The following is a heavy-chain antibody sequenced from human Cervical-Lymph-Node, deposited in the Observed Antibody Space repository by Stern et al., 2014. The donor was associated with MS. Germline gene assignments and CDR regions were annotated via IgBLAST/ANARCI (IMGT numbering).Heavy chain of an antibody. V-gene: IGHV5-51*01. CDR3: ARQRYFDY. J-gene: IGHJ4*02. Sequence: EVHLVESGPEVKRPGESLKISCQASGYTFTSYWVGWVRQMPGKGLEWIAIIFPGGSDIRSSPSFQGQVTISADKSSSTAYLQWNNLKASDTAIYYCARQRYFDYWGQGTLVTVSS. CDR1: GYTFTSYW. CDR2: IFPGGSDI.